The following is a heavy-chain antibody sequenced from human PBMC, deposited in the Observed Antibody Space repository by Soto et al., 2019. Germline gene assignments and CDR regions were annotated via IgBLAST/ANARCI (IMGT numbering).Heavy chain of an antibody. Sequence: QVQLVQSGAEVRKPGSSVKVSCKASGGTFSTYTIYWVRQAPGQGLEWMGRIIPLFGTAKYAKNFQGRVTITAEESTSTAYMELSTLRSEHTAVYYCARRLYKRAEDGFDVWGEGTTVTVSA. J-gene: IGHJ3*01. V-gene: IGHV1-69*18. CDR3: ARRLYKRAEDGFDV. CDR1: GGTFSTYT. D-gene: IGHD6-25*01. CDR2: IIPLFGTA.